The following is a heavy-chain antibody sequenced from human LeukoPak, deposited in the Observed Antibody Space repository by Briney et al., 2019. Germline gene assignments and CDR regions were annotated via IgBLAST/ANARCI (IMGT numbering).Heavy chain of an antibody. Sequence: GGSLRLSCAASGFTFSSYSMNWVRQAPGKGLEWVSSISSSSSYIYYADSVKGRFTISRDNAKNSLYLRMNSLRAEDTAVYYCARDFDYYGMDVWGQGTTVTVSS. CDR1: GFTFSSYS. J-gene: IGHJ6*02. CDR2: ISSSSSYI. CDR3: ARDFDYYGMDV. V-gene: IGHV3-21*01.